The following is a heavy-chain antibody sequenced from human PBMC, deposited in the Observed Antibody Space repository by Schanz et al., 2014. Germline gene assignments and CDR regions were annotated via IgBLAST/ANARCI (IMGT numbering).Heavy chain of an antibody. Sequence: QVQLVQSAPEVKKPGASVKVSCKVSGSIFSKLLMHWVRQGPAKGLEWMGGFDPKKGEAIYAQKFQGRVTMTEDTSTGPAYMELRSLTSEDTAGYFCATGPHIVVAFAYWGHGTLVTVSS. J-gene: IGHJ4*01. CDR2: FDPKKGEA. D-gene: IGHD2-21*01. CDR3: ATGPHIVVAFAY. CDR1: GSIFSKLL. V-gene: IGHV1-24*01.